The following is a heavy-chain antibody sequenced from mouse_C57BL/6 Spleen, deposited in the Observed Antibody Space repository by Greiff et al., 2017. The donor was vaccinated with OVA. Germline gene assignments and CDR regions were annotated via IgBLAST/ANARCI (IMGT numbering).Heavy chain of an antibody. J-gene: IGHJ1*03. CDR1: GFNIKDYY. Sequence: VQLQQSGAEIVKPGASVKLSCTASGFNIKDYYMHWVKQRTEQGLEWIGRIDPEDGETKYAPKFQGKATITADTSSNTAYLQLSSLTSEDTAVYYCARSTMVTHWYFDVWGTGTTVTVSS. D-gene: IGHD2-1*01. CDR3: ARSTMVTHWYFDV. V-gene: IGHV14-2*01. CDR2: IDPEDGET.